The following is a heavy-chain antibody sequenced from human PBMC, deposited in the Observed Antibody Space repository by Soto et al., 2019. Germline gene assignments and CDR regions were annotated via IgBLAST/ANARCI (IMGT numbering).Heavy chain of an antibody. D-gene: IGHD3-10*01. J-gene: IGHJ4*02. CDR3: ARGVTVRRGRIIIVYYFDY. Sequence: SETLSLTCAVSGGSISSDFWWIWLRPAPGKGLEWIGEIYHTGGTNSNPSLESRVTISVDKSKNQFSLKLNSLTAADTAVYYCARGVTVRRGRIIIVYYFDYWGQGTLVTVSS. CDR2: IYHTGGT. V-gene: IGHV4-4*02. CDR1: GGSISSDFW.